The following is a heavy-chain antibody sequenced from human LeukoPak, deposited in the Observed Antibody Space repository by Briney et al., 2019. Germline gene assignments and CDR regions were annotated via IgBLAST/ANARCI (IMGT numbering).Heavy chain of an antibody. D-gene: IGHD3-10*01. CDR3: ARGYYYGSGSPN. V-gene: IGHV3-74*01. CDR2: INTDGSST. Sequence: GGSLRLSCAASGFTFSSYWMHWVRQAPGKGLVWVSRINTDGSSTSYADSVKGRFTISRDNAKNTLYLQMNSLRAEDTAVYYCARGYYYGSGSPNWGQGTLVTVSS. J-gene: IGHJ4*02. CDR1: GFTFSSYW.